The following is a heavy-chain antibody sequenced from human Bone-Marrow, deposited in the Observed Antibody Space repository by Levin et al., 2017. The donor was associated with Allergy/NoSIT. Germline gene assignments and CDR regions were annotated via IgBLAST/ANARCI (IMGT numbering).Heavy chain of an antibody. D-gene: IGHD3-9*01. CDR1: GFTFSSYA. Sequence: SCAASGFTFSSYAMYWVRQAPGKGLEYVSAISSKGGSTYYANSVKGRFSISRDNSKNTLYLQMGSLRAEDMAVYYCARDSRQYDILTGYYFGSFNIWGQGTMVTVSS. CDR2: ISSKGGST. V-gene: IGHV3-64*01. J-gene: IGHJ3*02. CDR3: ARDSRQYDILTGYYFGSFNI.